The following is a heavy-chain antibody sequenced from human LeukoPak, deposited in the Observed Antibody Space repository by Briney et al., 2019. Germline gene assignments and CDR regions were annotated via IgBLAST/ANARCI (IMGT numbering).Heavy chain of an antibody. CDR1: GGSIRSSGYY. J-gene: IGHJ4*02. D-gene: IGHD6-19*01. CDR2: IYYSGST. Sequence: SETLSLTCTVSGGSIRSSGYYWGWIRQPPGKGLEWIGTIYYSGSTYYSPSLKSRVTISVDTSKNQFSLKLSSVTAADTAVYYCARVSEGSGWSRGYFDYWGQGTLVTVSS. CDR3: ARVSEGSGWSRGYFDY. V-gene: IGHV4-39*01.